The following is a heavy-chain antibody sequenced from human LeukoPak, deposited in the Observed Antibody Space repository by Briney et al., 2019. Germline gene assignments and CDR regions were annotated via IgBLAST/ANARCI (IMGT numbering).Heavy chain of an antibody. CDR3: ASLRGVNR. J-gene: IGHJ4*02. CDR2: ISSSGTTI. V-gene: IGHV3-11*01. Sequence: GGSLRLSCAASGFTFSDYYMSWIRQPPGKGLEWVSYISSSGTTIYYADSVRGRFTVSRDNAKNSLYLQMDSLSAEDTAVYHCASLRGVNRWGQGTLVTVFS. D-gene: IGHD3-10*01. CDR1: GFTFSDYY.